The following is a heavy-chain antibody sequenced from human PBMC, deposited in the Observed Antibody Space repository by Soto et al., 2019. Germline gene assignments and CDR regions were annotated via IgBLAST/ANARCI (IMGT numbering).Heavy chain of an antibody. CDR1: GGTFSSYT. CDR2: IIPILGIA. Sequence: SVKVSCKASGGTFSSYTISWVRQAPGQGLEWMGRIIPILGIANYAQKFQGRVTITADKSTSTAYMELSSLRSEDTAVYYCASPSSITGTQLFNHYYYYMDVWGKGTTVTVSS. D-gene: IGHD1-20*01. J-gene: IGHJ6*03. V-gene: IGHV1-69*02. CDR3: ASPSSITGTQLFNHYYYYMDV.